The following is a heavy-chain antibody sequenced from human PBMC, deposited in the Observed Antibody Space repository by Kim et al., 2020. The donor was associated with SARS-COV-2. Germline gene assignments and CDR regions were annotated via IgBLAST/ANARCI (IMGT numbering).Heavy chain of an antibody. CDR2: MNPNSGDT. CDR3: ASDYGGYSGWFDR. D-gene: IGHD4-17*01. CDR1: GYTFTSYD. Sequence: ASVKVSCKASGYTFTSYDLNWVRQAAGQGLEWVGWMNPNSGDTGYAQKFQGRVTMTRDTSISTAYMELSSLSSEDTAVYCGASDYGGYSGWFDRWGQNTGHRLL. V-gene: IGHV1-8*01. J-gene: IGHJ5*02.